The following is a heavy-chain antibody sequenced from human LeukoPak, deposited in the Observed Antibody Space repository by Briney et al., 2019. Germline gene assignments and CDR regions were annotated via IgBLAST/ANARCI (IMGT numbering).Heavy chain of an antibody. J-gene: IGHJ4*02. CDR3: ARILGYCSGGSCYQDFDY. V-gene: IGHV3-23*01. Sequence: GGSLRLSCAASGFTFSSYSMNWVRQAPGKGLEWVSAISGSGGSTYYADSVKGRFTISRDNSRNTLYLQMNSLRAEDTAVYYCARILGYCSGGSCYQDFDYWGQGTLVTVSS. D-gene: IGHD2-15*01. CDR1: GFTFSSYS. CDR2: ISGSGGST.